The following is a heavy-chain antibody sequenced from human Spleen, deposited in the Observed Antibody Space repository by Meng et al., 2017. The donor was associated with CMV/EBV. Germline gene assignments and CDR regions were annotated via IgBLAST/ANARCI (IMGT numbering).Heavy chain of an antibody. Sequence: SETLSLTCTVSGHSISSVYYWGWIRQPPGKGPEWIGSFYYSGSTYYNPSLRSRVTISVDTSKNQVSLKLSSVTAADTAVYYCVRHDYYYGSGSYPTPFDYWGQGTLVTVSS. CDR1: GHSISSVYY. J-gene: IGHJ4*02. V-gene: IGHV4-38-2*02. CDR3: VRHDYYYGSGSYPTPFDY. CDR2: FYYSGST. D-gene: IGHD3-10*01.